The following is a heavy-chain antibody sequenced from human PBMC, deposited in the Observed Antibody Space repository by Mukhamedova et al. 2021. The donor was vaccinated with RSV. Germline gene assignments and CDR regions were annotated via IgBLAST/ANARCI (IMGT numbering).Heavy chain of an antibody. CDR2: IYHSGST. CDR1: SGYY. V-gene: IGHV4-38-2*02. Sequence: SGYYWGWLRQPPGKGLEWIGNIYHSGSTYYNPSLKSRVTIPVDTSKNQFSLKLTSVTAADTAFYDCARGAGVGATTSRFDPGGQGT. CDR3: ARGAGVGATTSRFDP. J-gene: IGHJ5*02. D-gene: IGHD1-26*01.